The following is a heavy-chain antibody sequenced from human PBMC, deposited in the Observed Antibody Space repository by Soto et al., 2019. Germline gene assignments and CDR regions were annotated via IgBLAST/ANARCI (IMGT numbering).Heavy chain of an antibody. CDR2: TYYSGST. CDR1: GGSISSGDYY. CDR3: ARVRGGYYDSSGYYYVFDY. V-gene: IGHV4-30-4*01. Sequence: SQTLSLTCTVSGGSISSGDYYWSWIRQPPGKGLEWIGYTYYSGSTYYNPSLKSRVTISVDTSKNQFSLKLSSVTAADTAVYYCARVRGGYYDSSGYYYVFDYWGQGTLVTVSS. D-gene: IGHD3-22*01. J-gene: IGHJ4*02.